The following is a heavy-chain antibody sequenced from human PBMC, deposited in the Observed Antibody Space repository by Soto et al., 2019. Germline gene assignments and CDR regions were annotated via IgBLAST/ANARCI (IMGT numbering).Heavy chain of an antibody. CDR1: GGSISSYY. Sequence: SETLSLTYTVSGGSISSYYWSWIRQPPGKGLEWIGYIYYSGSTNYNPSLKSRVTISVDTSKNQFSLKLSSVTAADTAVYYCARSPNYDFWSGYYNYFDYWGQGTLVTVSS. CDR3: ARSPNYDFWSGYYNYFDY. V-gene: IGHV4-59*01. CDR2: IYYSGST. J-gene: IGHJ4*02. D-gene: IGHD3-3*01.